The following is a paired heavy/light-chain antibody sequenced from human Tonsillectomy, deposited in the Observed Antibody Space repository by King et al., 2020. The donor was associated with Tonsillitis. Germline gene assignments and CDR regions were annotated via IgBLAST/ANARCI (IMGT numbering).Light chain of an antibody. V-gene: IGKV1-16*02. Sequence: DIQLTQSPSSLSASVGDRVTITCRASQGINSNLAWFQQKPGKAPKSLIYGASSLQSGAPSKFSGSGSGTDFTLTISSLQPEDFATYYCQQYESYPITFGQGTRLEIK. CDR2: GAS. CDR3: QQYESYPIT. CDR1: QGINSN. J-gene: IGKJ5*01.
Heavy chain of an antibody. CDR3: ARAPNYYGDN. D-gene: IGHD3-10*01. Sequence: EVQLVESGGGLVQPGGSLRLSCAASGFIFSDYYMDWVRQAPGKGLEWVGRTRNKGSLYTTEYAASVKGRFTISRDESKNSMYLQMNSLKTEDTAVYYCARAPNYYGDNWGQGTLVTVSS. CDR2: TRNKGSLYTT. J-gene: IGHJ4*02. CDR1: GFIFSDYY. V-gene: IGHV3-72*01.